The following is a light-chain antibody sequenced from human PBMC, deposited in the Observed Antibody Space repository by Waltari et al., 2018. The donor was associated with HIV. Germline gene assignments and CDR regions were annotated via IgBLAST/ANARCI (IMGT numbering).Light chain of an antibody. CDR1: SSKFGNDF. CDR3: GSWDPSPGAGV. Sequence: QKVTISCSGSSSKFGNDFVSWYQHLPGAAPKLLIYDNDKRPSGISDRFSGSKSGTSATLGITGLQTGDEADYYCGSWDPSPGAGVFGGGTKLTVL. J-gene: IGLJ3*02. CDR2: DND. V-gene: IGLV1-51*01.